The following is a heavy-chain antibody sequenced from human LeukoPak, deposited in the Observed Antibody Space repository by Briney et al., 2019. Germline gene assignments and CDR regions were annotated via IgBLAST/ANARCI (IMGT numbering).Heavy chain of an antibody. J-gene: IGHJ4*02. Sequence: GESLKISCKGSGYSFTNYWIGWVRQMPGKGLERMGIIYPGDSDTRYSPSFQGQVLISVDKSISTAYLQWGSLKALDTAMYYCARWGSSAAPFDYWGQGTLVTVSS. D-gene: IGHD6-13*01. CDR1: GYSFTNYW. CDR2: IYPGDSDT. CDR3: ARWGSSAAPFDY. V-gene: IGHV5-51*01.